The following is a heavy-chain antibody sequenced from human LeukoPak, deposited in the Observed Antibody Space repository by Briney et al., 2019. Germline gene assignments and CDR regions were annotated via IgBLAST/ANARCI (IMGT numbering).Heavy chain of an antibody. CDR1: GGTFSSYA. D-gene: IGHD5-18*01. Sequence: APVKVSCKASGGTFSSYATSWVRQAPGQGLEWMGWISAYNGNTNYAQKLQGRVTMTTDTSTSTAYMELRSLRSDDTAVYYCARDADTAMVKPNWFDPWGQGTLVTVSS. CDR2: ISAYNGNT. CDR3: ARDADTAMVKPNWFDP. J-gene: IGHJ5*02. V-gene: IGHV1-18*01.